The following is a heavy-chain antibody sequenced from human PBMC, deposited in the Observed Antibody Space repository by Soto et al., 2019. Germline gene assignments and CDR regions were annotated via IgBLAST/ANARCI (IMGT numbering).Heavy chain of an antibody. Sequence: QVQLVESGGGVVQPGRSLRLSCAASGFTFRSYAMHWVRQAPGKGLEWVAVISYDGSNKYYADSVKGRFTISRDNSKNTLYLQMNSLRAEDTAVYYCARERGFDWGQGTLVTVSS. CDR3: ARERGFD. V-gene: IGHV3-30-3*01. CDR1: GFTFRSYA. J-gene: IGHJ4*02. CDR2: ISYDGSNK. D-gene: IGHD3-10*01.